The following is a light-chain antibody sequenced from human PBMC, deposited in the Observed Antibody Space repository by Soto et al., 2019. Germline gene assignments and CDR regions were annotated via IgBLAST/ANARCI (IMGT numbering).Light chain of an antibody. CDR2: GAS. V-gene: IGKV3-20*01. CDR3: QQYGSSPRT. CDR1: QSVISSY. J-gene: IGKJ1*01. Sequence: DIVLTQSPGTLSLSPGERATLSCRASQSVISSYLAWYQQKPGQAPRLLIYGASSRATGIPDRFSGSGSGTDFTLTISRLEPEDFAMYYCQQYGSSPRTFGQGTKVDIK.